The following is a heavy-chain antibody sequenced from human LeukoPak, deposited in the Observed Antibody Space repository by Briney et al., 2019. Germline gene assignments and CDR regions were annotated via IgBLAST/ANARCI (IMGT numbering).Heavy chain of an antibody. CDR3: ARSEHIVVVTSTPASY. D-gene: IGHD2-21*02. CDR1: GFTFSSYA. CDR2: ISYDGSNK. V-gene: IGHV3-30-3*01. J-gene: IGHJ4*02. Sequence: PGGSLRLSCAASGFTFSSYAMHWVRQAPGKGLEWVAVISYDGSNKYYADSVKGRFTISRDNSKNTVFLEMNSLKAEDTALHYCARSEHIVVVTSTPASYWGQGTLVTVSS.